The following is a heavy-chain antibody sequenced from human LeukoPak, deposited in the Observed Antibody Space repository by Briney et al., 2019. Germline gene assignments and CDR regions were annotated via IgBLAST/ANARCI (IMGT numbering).Heavy chain of an antibody. CDR3: AKKTDYDLEFDY. J-gene: IGHJ4*02. V-gene: IGHV1-3*01. D-gene: IGHD4-17*01. Sequence: ASVKVSCKASGYTFTSYAMHWVRQAPGQRLEWMGWINAGNGNTKYSQKFQGRVTITRDTSASTAYMELSSLRSEDTAVYYCAKKTDYDLEFDYWGQGTLVTVSS. CDR1: GYTFTSYA. CDR2: INAGNGNT.